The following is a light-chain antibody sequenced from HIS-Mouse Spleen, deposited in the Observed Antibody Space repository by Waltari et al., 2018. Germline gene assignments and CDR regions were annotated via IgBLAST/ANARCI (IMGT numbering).Light chain of an antibody. V-gene: IGLV2-14*03. Sequence: QSALTQPASVSGSPGQSITIPCTGTSSDVGGYNYVSWYQQHPGKGPKLMIYDVSNRPSRVSNRFSGSKSGNTASLTISGLQAEDEADYYCSSYTSSSTYVFGTGTKVTVL. CDR1: SSDVGGYNY. CDR3: SSYTSSSTYV. CDR2: DVS. J-gene: IGLJ1*01.